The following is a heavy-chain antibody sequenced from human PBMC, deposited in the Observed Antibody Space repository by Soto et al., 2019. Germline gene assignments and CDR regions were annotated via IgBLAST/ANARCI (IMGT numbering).Heavy chain of an antibody. D-gene: IGHD2-2*01. V-gene: IGHV4-31*03. CDR2: IYYSGST. Sequence: PSETLSLTCTVSGGSISSGGYYWSWIRQHPGKGLEWIGYIYYSGSTYYNPSLKSRVTISVDTSKNQFSLKLSSVTAADTAVYYCARVVVVPAAMLGEFDYWGQGTLVTVSS. J-gene: IGHJ4*02. CDR1: GGSISSGGYY. CDR3: ARVVVVPAAMLGEFDY.